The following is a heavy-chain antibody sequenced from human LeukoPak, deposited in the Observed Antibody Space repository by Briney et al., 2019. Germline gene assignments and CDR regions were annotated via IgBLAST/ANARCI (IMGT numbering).Heavy chain of an antibody. J-gene: IGHJ6*03. D-gene: IGHD3-10*01. CDR2: IYYSGST. Sequence: SETLSLTCTVSGDSISSSSYYWGWIRQPPGKGLEWIGTIYYSGSTYYNPSLKSRVTISVDTSKNQFSLKLSSVTAADTAVYYCARVYGAGSQYYYYYMDVWGKGTTVTVSS. CDR1: GDSISSSSYY. CDR3: ARVYGAGSQYYYYYMDV. V-gene: IGHV4-39*07.